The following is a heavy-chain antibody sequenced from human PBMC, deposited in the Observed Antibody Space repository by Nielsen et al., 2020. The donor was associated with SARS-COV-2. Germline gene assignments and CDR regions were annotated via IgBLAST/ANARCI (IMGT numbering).Heavy chain of an antibody. CDR3: ARDMGEPPTNRWYFDL. CDR2: ISGRGRPI. D-gene: IGHD1-1*01. CDR1: GFTFGSYG. V-gene: IGHV3-21*01. Sequence: GGSLSLSCAASGFTFGSYGMIWVRQAPGRGLGWVSTISGRGRPIYYADSVKGRFTVSRDNSKNSLHLQMNSLRVEDTAFYYCARDMGEPPTNRWYFDLWGRGTLVTVSS. J-gene: IGHJ2*01.